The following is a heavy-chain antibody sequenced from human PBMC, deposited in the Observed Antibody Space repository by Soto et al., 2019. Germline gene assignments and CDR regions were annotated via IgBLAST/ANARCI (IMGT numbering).Heavy chain of an antibody. CDR1: GFTFSSYA. Sequence: QVQLVESGEGVVQPGRSLRLSCAASGFTFSSYAMHWVRQAPGKGLEWVAVISYDGSNKYYADSVKGRFTISRDNSKNTLYLQMNSLRAEDTAVYYCARAARSYFDYWGQGTLVTVSS. V-gene: IGHV3-30-3*01. CDR3: ARAARSYFDY. D-gene: IGHD6-6*01. CDR2: ISYDGSNK. J-gene: IGHJ4*02.